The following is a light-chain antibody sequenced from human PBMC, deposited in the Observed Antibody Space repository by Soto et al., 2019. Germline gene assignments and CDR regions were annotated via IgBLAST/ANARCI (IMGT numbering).Light chain of an antibody. CDR2: DAS. CDR1: QGISSY. CDR3: QQYNSYSPET. Sequence: DIQMTQSPSSLSASVGDRVTITCRAGQGISSYLAWYQQKPGKAPKLLIYDASTLESGVPSRFSGSGSGTEFTLTISSLQPDDFATYYCQQYNSYSPETFGQGTKVDIK. J-gene: IGKJ1*01. V-gene: IGKV1-5*01.